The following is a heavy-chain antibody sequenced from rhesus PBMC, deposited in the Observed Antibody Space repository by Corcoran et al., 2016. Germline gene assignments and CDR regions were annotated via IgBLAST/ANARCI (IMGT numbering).Heavy chain of an antibody. J-gene: IGHJ4*01. CDR3: VRHDIWTGYYGDY. CDR2: ISTKRGSTT. D-gene: IGHD3-3*01. V-gene: IGHV3-110*02. CDR1: GFTFSDQY. Sequence: EVQLVESGGGLAQPGGSLRRSCVASGFTFSDQYMDWVRQAPGKGLEWVSSISTKRGSTTLYPDSVKGRFIISRDNAKNTLYLQMNSLRAEDTAVYYCVRHDIWTGYYGDYWGQGVLVTVPS.